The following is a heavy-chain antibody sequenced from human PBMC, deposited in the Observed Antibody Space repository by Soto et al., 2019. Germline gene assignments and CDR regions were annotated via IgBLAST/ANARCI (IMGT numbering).Heavy chain of an antibody. Sequence: GDSLKISCKGSGYSFTRYWIGWVRQMPGKGLEWMGIIYPGDSDTRYSPSFQGQVTISADKSISTAYLQWSSLKASDTAMYYCARPSSYDFWSGYRGDNGMDVWGQGTTVTVSS. CDR1: GYSFTRYW. D-gene: IGHD3-3*01. J-gene: IGHJ6*01. V-gene: IGHV5-51*01. CDR3: ARPSSYDFWSGYRGDNGMDV. CDR2: IYPGDSDT.